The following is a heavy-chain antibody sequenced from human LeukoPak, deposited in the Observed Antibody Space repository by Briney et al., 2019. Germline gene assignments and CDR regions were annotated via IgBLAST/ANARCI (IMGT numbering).Heavy chain of an antibody. J-gene: IGHJ4*02. CDR3: ASTGDYYDSSGLIDY. CDR2: INPNSGGT. CDR1: GYTFTGYY. D-gene: IGHD3-22*01. Sequence: ASVKVSCKASGYTFTGYYMHWVRQAPGQGLEWMGWINPNSGGTNYAQKFEGRVTMTRDTSISTAYMELSRLRSDDTAVYYCASTGDYYDSSGLIDYWGQGTLVTVSS. V-gene: IGHV1-2*02.